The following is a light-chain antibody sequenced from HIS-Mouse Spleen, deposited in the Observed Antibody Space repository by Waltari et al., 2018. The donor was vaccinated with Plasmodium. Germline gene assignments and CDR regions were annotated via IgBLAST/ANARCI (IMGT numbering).Light chain of an antibody. CDR1: QSISIW. CDR3: QQYNSYLYT. J-gene: IGKJ2*01. Sequence: DIQMTQSPSPLSASVGDRVPITCRASQSISIWLAWYQQKPGKAPKLLTYKASSLESGVPSRFSGSGSGTEFTLTISSLQPDDFATYYCQQYNSYLYTFGQGTKLEIK. V-gene: IGKV1-5*03. CDR2: KAS.